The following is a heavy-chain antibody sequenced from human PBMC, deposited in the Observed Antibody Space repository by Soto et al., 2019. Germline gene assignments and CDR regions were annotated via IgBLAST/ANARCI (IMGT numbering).Heavy chain of an antibody. J-gene: IGHJ2*01. Sequence: PSETLSLTCTVSGGSISSSSYYWGWIRQPPGKGLEWIGSIYYSGSTYYNPSLKSRVTISVDTSKNQFSLKLSSVTAADTAVYYCARQGAVAPPLSYWYFDLWGRGTLVTVSS. D-gene: IGHD6-19*01. CDR1: GGSISSSSYY. V-gene: IGHV4-39*01. CDR2: IYYSGST. CDR3: ARQGAVAPPLSYWYFDL.